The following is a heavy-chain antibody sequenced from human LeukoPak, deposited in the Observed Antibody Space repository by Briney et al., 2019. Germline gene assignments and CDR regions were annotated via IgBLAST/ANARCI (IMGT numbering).Heavy chain of an antibody. CDR3: ARGVRLSGELDY. J-gene: IGHJ4*02. CDR1: GYTFTGYY. CDR2: INPNTGDT. Sequence: ASVKVSCKASGYTFTGYYIHWVRQAPGQGLEWMGRINPNTGDTNYVQRFQGRVAMTRDTSTSTVYMELSSLRSEDTAVYYCARGVRLSGELDYWGQGTLVTVSS. V-gene: IGHV1-2*06. D-gene: IGHD3-10*01.